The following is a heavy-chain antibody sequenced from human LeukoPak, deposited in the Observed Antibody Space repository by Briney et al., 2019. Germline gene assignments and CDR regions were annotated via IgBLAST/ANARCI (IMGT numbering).Heavy chain of an antibody. CDR3: ATDLQDPDSTMVRGVTYYFDY. Sequence: ASVKVSCKVSGYTLTELFMHWVRQAPGKGLEWMGGFDPEDGETIYAQKFQGRVTMTEDTSTDTAYMELSSLRSEDTAVYYCATDLQDPDSTMVRGVTYYFDYWGQGTLVTVSS. J-gene: IGHJ4*02. CDR2: FDPEDGET. CDR1: GYTLTELF. D-gene: IGHD3-10*01. V-gene: IGHV1-24*01.